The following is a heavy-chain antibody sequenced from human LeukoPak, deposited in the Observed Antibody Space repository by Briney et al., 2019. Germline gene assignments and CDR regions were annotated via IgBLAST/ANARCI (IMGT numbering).Heavy chain of an antibody. J-gene: IGHJ4*02. V-gene: IGHV3-43*02. Sequence: GGSLRLSCAASGLTFDDYAMHWVRQAPGKGLEWVSRISGDGGGTYYADSVKGRFTIYRDNSKNSLYLQMNSLRTEDTALYYCAKDVDVDTAMAFDYWGQGTLVTVSS. CDR1: GLTFDDYA. CDR2: ISGDGGGT. D-gene: IGHD5-18*01. CDR3: AKDVDVDTAMAFDY.